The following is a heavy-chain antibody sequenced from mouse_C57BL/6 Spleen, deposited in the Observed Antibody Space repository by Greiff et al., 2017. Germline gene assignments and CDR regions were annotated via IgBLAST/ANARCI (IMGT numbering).Heavy chain of an antibody. Sequence: EVQGVESGGGLVKPGGSLKLSCAASGFTFSSYAMSWVRQTPEKRLEWVATISDGGSYTYYPDNVKGRFTISRDNAKNNLYLQMSHLKSEDTAMYYCAREILDGYYDYWGQGTTLTVSS. CDR3: AREILDGYYDY. D-gene: IGHD2-3*01. CDR2: ISDGGSYT. CDR1: GFTFSSYA. J-gene: IGHJ2*01. V-gene: IGHV5-4*01.